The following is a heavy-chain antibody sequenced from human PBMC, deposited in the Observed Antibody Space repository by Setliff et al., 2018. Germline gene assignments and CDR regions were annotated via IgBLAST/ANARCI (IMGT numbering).Heavy chain of an antibody. D-gene: IGHD2-8*02. V-gene: IGHV4-59*08. CDR1: GDSIFDNY. CDR2: ISYTGST. Sequence: PSETLSLTCSVSGDSIFDNYWSWIRQSPGGGLEWIAYISYTGSTNYNPSLKSRVTISLDTSKNHFSLNLRSVTAADTAVYYCARLSPYNTGPPFDYWGQGTLVTVSS. CDR3: ARLSPYNTGPPFDY. J-gene: IGHJ4*02.